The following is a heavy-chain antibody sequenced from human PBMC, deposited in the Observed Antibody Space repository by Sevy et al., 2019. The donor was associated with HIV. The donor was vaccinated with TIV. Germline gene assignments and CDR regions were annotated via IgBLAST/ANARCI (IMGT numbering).Heavy chain of an antibody. Sequence: ASVKVSCKASGGTFSSYAISWVRQAPGQGLEWMGRIIPIFGTANYARKFQGRVTITADESTSTAYMELSSLRSEDTAVYYCTCGSGYSGYYPENWYFDLWGRGTLVTVSS. D-gene: IGHD5-12*01. CDR3: TCGSGYSGYYPENWYFDL. J-gene: IGHJ2*01. V-gene: IGHV1-69*13. CDR2: IIPIFGTA. CDR1: GGTFSSYA.